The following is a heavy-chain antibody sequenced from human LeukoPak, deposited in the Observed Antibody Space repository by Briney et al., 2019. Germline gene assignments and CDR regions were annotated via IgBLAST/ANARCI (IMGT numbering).Heavy chain of an antibody. D-gene: IGHD6-13*01. CDR1: GITLSNYG. Sequence: GGSLRLSCAVSGITLSNYGMTWVRQAPGKGLEWVAGISDTGGRKNYADSVKRRFTISRDNPKHTLYLQMDSLRTEDTAVYYCAREGIAAAGTLNNYYYYGMDVWGQGTTVSVSS. V-gene: IGHV3-23*01. J-gene: IGHJ6*02. CDR2: ISDTGGRK. CDR3: AREGIAAAGTLNNYYYYGMDV.